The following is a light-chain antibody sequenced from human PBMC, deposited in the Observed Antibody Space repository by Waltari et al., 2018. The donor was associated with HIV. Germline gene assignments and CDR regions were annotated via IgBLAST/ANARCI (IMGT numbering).Light chain of an antibody. V-gene: IGLV1-51*01. CDR3: GAWDSSLSAVV. J-gene: IGLJ2*01. CDR2: DNH. Sequence: QSGLTQPPAVSAAPGQRVTSSCSGSSSNIGKNSVSWYQQLPGTAPKLLIYDNHKRPSGIPDRFSGSKSGTSATLGITGLQTGDEADYYCGAWDSSLSAVVFGGGTKLIVL. CDR1: SSNIGKNS.